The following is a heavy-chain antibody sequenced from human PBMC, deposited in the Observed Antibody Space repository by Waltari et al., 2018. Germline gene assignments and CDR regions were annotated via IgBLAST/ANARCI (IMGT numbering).Heavy chain of an antibody. CDR2: IRSKPNNYAT. CDR3: TGGAVTGTDF. Sequence: EVQVVESGGGLVQPGGSLNLSCATSGFTFSCSTIHWVRQTSGKGLEWIGRIRSKPNNYATRYTASVEGRFTISRDDSENTAYLQMSSLMTEDTAVYYCTGGAVTGTDFWGQGTLVTVSS. J-gene: IGHJ4*02. CDR1: GFTFSCST. D-gene: IGHD6-13*01. V-gene: IGHV3-73*01.